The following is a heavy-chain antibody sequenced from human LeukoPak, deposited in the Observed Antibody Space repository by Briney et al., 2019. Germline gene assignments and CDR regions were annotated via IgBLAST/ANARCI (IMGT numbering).Heavy chain of an antibody. V-gene: IGHV3-33*01. D-gene: IGHD1-26*01. Sequence: SGGSLRLSCAASGFTFSSYGMHWVRQAPGKGLEWVAVIWYDGSNKYYADSVKGRFTISRDNSKNTLYLQMNNLRAEDTAIYYCATSGNTGSYNPWGQGTLVTVSS. J-gene: IGHJ5*02. CDR2: IWYDGSNK. CDR1: GFTFSSYG. CDR3: ATSGNTGSYNP.